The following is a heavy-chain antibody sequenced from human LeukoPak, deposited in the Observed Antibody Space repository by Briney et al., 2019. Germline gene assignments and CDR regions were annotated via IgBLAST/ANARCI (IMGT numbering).Heavy chain of an antibody. CDR2: IKEDGSEK. CDR3: ATYSSSNAREFQY. CDR1: GFTFSKYW. D-gene: IGHD2-2*01. J-gene: IGHJ1*01. Sequence: PGGSLRLSCAASGFTFSKYWMSWVRQAPGKGLEWVGYIKEDGSEKYYVGSVRGRFTISRDNAKNSLYLQMNSLRVEDTAVYYCATYSSSNAREFQYWGQGTLVTVSS. V-gene: IGHV3-7*01.